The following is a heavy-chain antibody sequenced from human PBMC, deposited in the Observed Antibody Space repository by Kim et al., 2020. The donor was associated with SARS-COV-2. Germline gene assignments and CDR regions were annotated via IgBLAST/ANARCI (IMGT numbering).Heavy chain of an antibody. CDR1: GGSISSSSYY. Sequence: SETLSLTCTVSGGSISSSSYYWGWIRQPPGKGLEWIGSIYYSGSTYYNPSLKSRVTISVDTSKNQFSLKLSSVTAADTAVYYCARQALATYYDFWSGYLDAFDIWGQGTMVTVSS. CDR3: ARQALATYYDFWSGYLDAFDI. CDR2: IYYSGST. V-gene: IGHV4-39*01. J-gene: IGHJ3*02. D-gene: IGHD3-3*01.